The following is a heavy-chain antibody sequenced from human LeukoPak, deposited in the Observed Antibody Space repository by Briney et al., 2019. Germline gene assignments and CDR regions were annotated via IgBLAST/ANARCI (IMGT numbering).Heavy chain of an antibody. J-gene: IGHJ4*02. D-gene: IGHD4-23*01. CDR1: GFTFCDYG. CDR3: AREGAAVVTPRPGGLDY. V-gene: IGHV3-20*04. Sequence: GGSLRLSCAASGFTFCDYGMSWVRQVPGKGLEWVSGINWNGGSPGYTDSVKGRFTISRDNSKNTLYLQMNSLRAEDTAVYYCAREGAAVVTPRPGGLDYWGQGTLVTVSS. CDR2: INWNGGSP.